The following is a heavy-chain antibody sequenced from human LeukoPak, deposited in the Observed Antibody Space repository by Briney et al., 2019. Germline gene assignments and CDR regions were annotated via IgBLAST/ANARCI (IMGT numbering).Heavy chain of an antibody. J-gene: IGHJ4*02. V-gene: IGHV3-21*01. D-gene: IGHD5-24*01. CDR3: ARGRDGSQSPIDY. Sequence: GGSLRLSCAASGFTFNNYAMTWVRQAPGKGLEWVSSISSSSSYIYYADSVRGRFTISRDNAKNSLYLQMISLRAEDTAVYYCARGRDGSQSPIDYWGQGTLVTVSS. CDR1: GFTFNNYA. CDR2: ISSSSSYI.